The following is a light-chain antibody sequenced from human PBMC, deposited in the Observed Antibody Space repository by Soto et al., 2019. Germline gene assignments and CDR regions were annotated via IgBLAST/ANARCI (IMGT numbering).Light chain of an antibody. Sequence: EVVMTQSPATLSVSPGERATLSCSASQSITSTYLAWYQQKPGQAPRLLIYGVSSRATGVPDRFSGSGSGTDFTLTISRLEPEDFAVYYCQQYTDWPLTFGQGTKVDIK. CDR1: QSITSTY. V-gene: IGKV3-20*01. J-gene: IGKJ1*01. CDR2: GVS. CDR3: QQYTDWPLT.